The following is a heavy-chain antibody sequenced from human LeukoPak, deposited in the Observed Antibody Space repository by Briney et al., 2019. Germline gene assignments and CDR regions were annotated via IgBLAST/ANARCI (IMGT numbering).Heavy chain of an antibody. Sequence: ASVKVSCKASGYTFTNYGISWVRQAPGQGLEWMGWISAYNGNTNYAQKLQGRVTMTTDTSTSTAYMELRSLRSDDTAVYYCARDGPIAAAGDSYFDYWGQGTLVTVSS. J-gene: IGHJ4*02. CDR1: GYTFTNYG. CDR3: ARDGPIAAAGDSYFDY. CDR2: ISAYNGNT. V-gene: IGHV1-18*01. D-gene: IGHD6-13*01.